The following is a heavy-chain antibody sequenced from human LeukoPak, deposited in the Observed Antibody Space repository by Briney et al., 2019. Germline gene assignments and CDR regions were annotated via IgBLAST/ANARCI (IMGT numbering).Heavy chain of an antibody. D-gene: IGHD3-3*01. J-gene: IGHJ5*02. CDR2: IYHSGIT. CDR1: GYSISSGYY. Sequence: SETLSLTCTVSGYSISSGYYWGWIRQPPGRGLEWIGSIYHSGITYYNPSLKSRVTISVDTSKNQFSLKLSSVTAADTAIYYCARSATYYDFSDPWGQGTLVTVSS. V-gene: IGHV4-38-2*02. CDR3: ARSATYYDFSDP.